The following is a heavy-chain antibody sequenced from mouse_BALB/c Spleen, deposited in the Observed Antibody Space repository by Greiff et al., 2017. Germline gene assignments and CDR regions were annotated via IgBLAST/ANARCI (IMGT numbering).Heavy chain of an antibody. D-gene: IGHD1-1*01. J-gene: IGHJ1*01. V-gene: IGHV14-3*02. Sequence: EVQLQQSGAELVMPGASVKLSCTASGLNIKDTYMHWVKQRPEQGLEWIGRIDPANGNTKYDPKFQGKATITADTSSNTAYLQLSSLTSEDTAVYYCARRWYGSSYWYFDVWGAGTTVTVSS. CDR1: GLNIKDTY. CDR2: IDPANGNT. CDR3: ARRWYGSSYWYFDV.